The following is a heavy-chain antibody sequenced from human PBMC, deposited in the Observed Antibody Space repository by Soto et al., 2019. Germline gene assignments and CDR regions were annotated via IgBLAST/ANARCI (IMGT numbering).Heavy chain of an antibody. Sequence: QVQLVQSGAEVKKPGSSVKVSCKASGGTFSSYAISWVRQATGQGLEWMGGIIPIFGTANYAQKFRGRVTITEDESTSTAYMELSRLRSEDTAVYYCARATLSTNCSSTSCFEDYYYYGMDVWGQGTTVTVSS. CDR3: ARATLSTNCSSTSCFEDYYYYGMDV. CDR1: GGTFSSYA. J-gene: IGHJ6*02. V-gene: IGHV1-69*01. CDR2: IIPIFGTA. D-gene: IGHD2-2*01.